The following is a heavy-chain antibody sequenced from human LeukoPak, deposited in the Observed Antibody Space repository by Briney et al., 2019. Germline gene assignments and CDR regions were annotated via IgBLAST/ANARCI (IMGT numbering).Heavy chain of an antibody. D-gene: IGHD1-26*01. V-gene: IGHV3-30*02. J-gene: IGHJ4*02. CDR2: IWYDGSNE. CDR1: GFTFTNYW. Sequence: GGSLRLSCAASGFTFTNYWMSWVRQPPGKGLEWVAYIWYDGSNENYADSVKGRLTISRDNSKNILFLQMNSLRDEDTAVYYCARDGQAGARYAQDYWGQGTLVTVSS. CDR3: ARDGQAGARYAQDY.